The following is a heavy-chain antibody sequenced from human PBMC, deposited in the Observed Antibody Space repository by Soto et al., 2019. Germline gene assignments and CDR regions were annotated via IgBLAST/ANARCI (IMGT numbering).Heavy chain of an antibody. D-gene: IGHD3-3*01. V-gene: IGHV4-39*01. CDR2: IYYSGST. Sequence: KTSETLSLTCTVSGGSISSSSYYWGWIRQPPGKGLEWIGSIYYSGSTYYNPSLKSRVTISVDTSKNQFSLKLSSVTAADTAVYYCARHAPYDFWKGYGMDVWGQGTTVTVSS. CDR3: ARHAPYDFWKGYGMDV. CDR1: GGSISSSSYY. J-gene: IGHJ6*02.